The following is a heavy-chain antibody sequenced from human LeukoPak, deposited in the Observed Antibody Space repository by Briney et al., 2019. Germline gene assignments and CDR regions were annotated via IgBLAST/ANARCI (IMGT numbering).Heavy chain of an antibody. CDR1: GFTFSSYE. CDR3: ARSSGYSSGWTNWFDP. J-gene: IGHJ5*02. Sequence: GGSLRLSCAASGFTFSSYEMNWVRQAPGKGLEWVSYISSSGSYIYYADSVKGRFTISRDNAKNSLYLQMNSLRAEDTAVYYCARSSGYSSGWTNWFDPWGQGTLVTVSS. V-gene: IGHV3-21*05. D-gene: IGHD6-19*01. CDR2: ISSSGSYI.